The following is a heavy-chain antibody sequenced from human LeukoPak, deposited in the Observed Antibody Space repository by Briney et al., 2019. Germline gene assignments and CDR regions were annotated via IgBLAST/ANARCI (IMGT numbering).Heavy chain of an antibody. CDR2: ISSNGGST. J-gene: IGHJ4*02. D-gene: IGHD4-23*01. CDR3: ARGATVVTGYFDY. Sequence: QSGGSLRLSCAASGFTFSSYAMHWVRQAPGKGLEYVSAISSNGGSTYYANSVKGRFTISRDNSKNTLYLQMGSLRAEDMAVYYCARGATVVTGYFDYWGQGTLVTVSS. CDR1: GFTFSSYA. V-gene: IGHV3-64*01.